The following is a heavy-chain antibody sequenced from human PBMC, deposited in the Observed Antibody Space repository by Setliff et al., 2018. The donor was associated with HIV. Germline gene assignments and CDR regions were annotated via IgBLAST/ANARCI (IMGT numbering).Heavy chain of an antibody. V-gene: IGHV3-7*01. Sequence: AGGSLRLSCAGSEITLSKHYMTWVRQAPGKGLEWLANIKQDGTEKNYADSVRGRFTISRDNAKNSVYLQMNSLRAEDTAVYFCARDKPDTPHNDVFDIWGQGTMVTVSS. J-gene: IGHJ3*02. CDR1: EITLSKHY. D-gene: IGHD2-15*01. CDR3: ARDKPDTPHNDVFDI. CDR2: IKQDGTEK.